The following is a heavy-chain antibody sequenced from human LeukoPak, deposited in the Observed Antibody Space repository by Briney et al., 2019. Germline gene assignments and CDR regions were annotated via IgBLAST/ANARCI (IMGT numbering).Heavy chain of an antibody. Sequence: GGSLRLSCAASVFIFDEYAMHWVRQAPGKALEWASSISWNRGSIAYADSVKGRFTISRDNSKNYRFLQMSGLGPEDTALYYCAKGNSGSYSYYFDCWGQGTLVTVSS. CDR3: AKGNSGSYSYYFDC. D-gene: IGHD1-26*01. V-gene: IGHV3-9*01. J-gene: IGHJ4*02. CDR1: VFIFDEYA. CDR2: ISWNRGSI.